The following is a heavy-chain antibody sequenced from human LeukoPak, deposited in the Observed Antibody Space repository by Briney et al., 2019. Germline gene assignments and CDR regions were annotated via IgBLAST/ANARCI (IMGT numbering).Heavy chain of an antibody. D-gene: IGHD3-22*01. Sequence: SGPALVKPTQTLTLTCSFSGFSLRTSEMCVSWIRQPPGKALKWLARIDWDDTKYYSTSLKTRLTISKDTSKNQVVLTMTNMDPEDTATYYCARTVYANSGFHYKPFDYWGQGTLVTVSS. V-gene: IGHV2-70*11. CDR1: GFSLRTSEMC. J-gene: IGHJ4*02. CDR2: IDWDDTK. CDR3: ARTVYANSGFHYKPFDY.